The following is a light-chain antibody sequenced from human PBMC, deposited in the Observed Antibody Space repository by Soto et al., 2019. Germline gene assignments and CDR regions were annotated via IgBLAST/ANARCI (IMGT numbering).Light chain of an antibody. CDR3: MQALQTIT. J-gene: IGKJ5*01. CDR1: QSLLHSNGYNY. CDR2: KVS. V-gene: IGKV2-30*02. Sequence: DIVMTQSPLSLSVTPGEPASISCRSSQSLLHSNGYNYLNWFQQRPGQSPRRPIYKVSNRDSGVPDRFSGSGSGTDFTLKISRVEAEDVGVYYCMQALQTITFGQGTRLEIK.